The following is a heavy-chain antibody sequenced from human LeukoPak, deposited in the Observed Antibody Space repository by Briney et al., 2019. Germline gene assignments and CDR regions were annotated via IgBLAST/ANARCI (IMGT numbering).Heavy chain of an antibody. CDR3: ARERDYSSSGNVDY. CDR1: GGSISSSSDY. CDR2: IHYSGRT. D-gene: IGHD6-6*01. J-gene: IGHJ4*02. Sequence: SETLSLTCSVSGGSISSSSDYWAWIRQPPGKGLEWTGSIHYSGRTYNNPSLKSRVTMSADTSKNQFSLKLSSVTAADTAVYYCARERDYSSSGNVDYWGQGTLVTVSS. V-gene: IGHV4-39*07.